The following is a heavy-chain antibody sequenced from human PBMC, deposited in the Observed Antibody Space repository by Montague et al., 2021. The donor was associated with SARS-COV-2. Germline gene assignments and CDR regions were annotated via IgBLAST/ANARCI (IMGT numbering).Heavy chain of an antibody. V-gene: IGHV4-34*01. CDR2: TNHSGST. CDR1: GGSFSGYY. CDR3: ARGRTVTTFYYYYYYGMDV. Sequence: SETLSLTCAVYGGSFSGYYWSWIRQPPGKGLEWIGETNHSGSTNYNPSLKSRVTISVDTSKNQFSLKPSSVTAADTAVYYCARGRTVTTFYYYYYYGMDVWGQGTTVTVSS. J-gene: IGHJ6*02. D-gene: IGHD4-17*01.